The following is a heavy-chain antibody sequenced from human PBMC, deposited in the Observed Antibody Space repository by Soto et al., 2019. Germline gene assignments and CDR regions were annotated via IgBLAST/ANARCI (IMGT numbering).Heavy chain of an antibody. CDR1: GCPISSYF. V-gene: IGHV4-59*08. Sequence: NPSETLSLTCSVSGCPISSYFWSWIRQPPGKGLEWIGYIYYSGSTNYNPSLKSRVTISVDTSKNQFSLKLNSMTAADSAVYYCARHNYGSGSTYFDYWGQGTLITVS. CDR3: ARHNYGSGSTYFDY. D-gene: IGHD3-10*01. CDR2: IYYSGST. J-gene: IGHJ4*02.